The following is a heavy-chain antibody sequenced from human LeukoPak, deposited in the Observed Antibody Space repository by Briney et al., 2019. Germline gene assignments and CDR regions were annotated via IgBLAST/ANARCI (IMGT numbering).Heavy chain of an antibody. CDR3: ARGFAPNLDLYCSGGSCYWDFDY. D-gene: IGHD2-15*01. CDR2: INHSGST. CDR1: GGSFSGYY. J-gene: IGHJ4*02. V-gene: IGHV4-34*01. Sequence: PSETLSLICAVYGGSFSGYYWSWIRQPPGKGLEWIGEINHSGSTNYNPSLKSRVTISVDTSKNQFSLKLSSVTAADTAVYYCARGFAPNLDLYCSGGSCYWDFDYWGQGTLVTVSS.